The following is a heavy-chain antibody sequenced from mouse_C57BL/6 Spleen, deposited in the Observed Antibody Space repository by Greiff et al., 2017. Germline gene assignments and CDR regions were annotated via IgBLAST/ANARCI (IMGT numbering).Heavy chain of an antibody. J-gene: IGHJ3*01. Sequence: VQLQQSGPELVKPGASVKISCKASGYAFSSSWMNWVKQRPGKGLGWIGRIYPGEGDTNYHGKFKGKASLTADKYSRTAYMQLSGQTSEDSAVYFCGREGDEGTWFAYWSQGTLVTVSA. CDR1: GYAFSSSW. CDR2: IYPGEGDT. CDR3: GREGDEGTWFAY. V-gene: IGHV1-82*01.